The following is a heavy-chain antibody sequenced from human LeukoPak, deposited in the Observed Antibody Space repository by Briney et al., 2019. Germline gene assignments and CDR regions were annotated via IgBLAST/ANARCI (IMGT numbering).Heavy chain of an antibody. CDR1: GGSISSSSYH. Sequence: SETLSLTCTVSGGSISSSSYHWGWIRQPPGKGLEWIGYIYYSGSTYYNPSLKSRVTISVDTSKNQFSLKLSSVTAADTAVYYCARYLYGSGSYYKKNDAFDIWGQGTMVTVSS. CDR2: IYYSGST. J-gene: IGHJ3*02. CDR3: ARYLYGSGSYYKKNDAFDI. D-gene: IGHD3-10*01. V-gene: IGHV4-31*03.